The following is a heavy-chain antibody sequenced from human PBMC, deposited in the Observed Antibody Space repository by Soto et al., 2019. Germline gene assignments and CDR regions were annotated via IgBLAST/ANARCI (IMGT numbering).Heavy chain of an antibody. CDR3: ARDSGAALYGEDALDI. J-gene: IGHJ3*02. V-gene: IGHV1-18*04. CDR1: GYSFSGYD. Sequence: QGQLVQSGPEVKKPGASVKVSCTASGYSFSGYDITWVRQAPGQGLEWLGWVSTSIRSTMSAEKLQGRLTMTTDTSPTTVYMELRELTSDDTAVYYCARDSGAALYGEDALDIWGQGTMVSVSS. D-gene: IGHD3-10*01. CDR2: VSTSIRST.